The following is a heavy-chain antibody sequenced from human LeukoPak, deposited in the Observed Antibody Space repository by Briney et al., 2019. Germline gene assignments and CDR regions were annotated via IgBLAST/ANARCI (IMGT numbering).Heavy chain of an antibody. V-gene: IGHV3-23*01. CDR1: GFTVSSNY. CDR2: ISGSGGST. Sequence: GGSLRLSCAASGFTVSSNYMNWVRQAPGKGLEWVSAISGSGGSTYYADSVKGRFTISRDNSKNTLYLQMNSLRAEDTAVYYCAKAGFYSGSYSPPFDYWGQGTLVTVSS. CDR3: AKAGFYSGSYSPPFDY. D-gene: IGHD1-26*01. J-gene: IGHJ4*02.